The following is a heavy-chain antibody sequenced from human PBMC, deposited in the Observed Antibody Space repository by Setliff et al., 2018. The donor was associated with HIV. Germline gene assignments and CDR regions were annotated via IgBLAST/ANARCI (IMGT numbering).Heavy chain of an antibody. CDR1: GFTFSSYG. CDR3: WSGYTSGR. J-gene: IGHJ4*02. Sequence: GGSLRLSCAASGFTFSSYGMHWVRQAPGKGLEWVAFIWYDGSKTYYADSVQGRFTISRDNAKSSLYLQMDSLRVEDTSVYYCWSGYTSGRWGQGTLVTVS. D-gene: IGHD3-3*01. CDR2: IWYDGSKT. V-gene: IGHV3-33*03.